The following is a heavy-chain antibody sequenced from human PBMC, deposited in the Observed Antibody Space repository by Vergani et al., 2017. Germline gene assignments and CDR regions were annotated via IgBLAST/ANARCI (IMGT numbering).Heavy chain of an antibody. D-gene: IGHD3-10*01. Sequence: QVQLVQSGAEVKKPGASVKVSCKASGYTFTSYDINWVRQATGQGLEWMGWMNPNSGNTGYAQKFRGRVTITRNTSISTAYMELSSLRSEDTAVYYCARGRDDYGSGSYYHDYWGQGTLVTVSS. CDR1: GYTFTSYD. CDR3: ARGRDDYGSGSYYHDY. J-gene: IGHJ4*02. CDR2: MNPNSGNT. V-gene: IGHV1-8*03.